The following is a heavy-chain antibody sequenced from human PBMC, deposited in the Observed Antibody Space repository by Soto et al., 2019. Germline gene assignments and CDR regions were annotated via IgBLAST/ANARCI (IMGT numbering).Heavy chain of an antibody. CDR2: ISTMNTYI. V-gene: IGHV3-21*01. CDR3: ASGVLTMTRGVNPADGDF. CDR1: GIVFSEKS. D-gene: IGHD3-10*01. J-gene: IGHJ4*02. Sequence: PGGSLRLSCVGSGIVFSEKSMNWVRQAPGKGLEWVSSISTMNTYIYYADSVRGRFTVSRDNAHNSLFLQMNSLRDEDTAVYYCASGVLTMTRGVNPADGDFWGQGVWVTVSS.